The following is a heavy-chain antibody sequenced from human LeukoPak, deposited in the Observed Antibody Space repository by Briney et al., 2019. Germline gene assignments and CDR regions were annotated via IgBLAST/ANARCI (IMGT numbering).Heavy chain of an antibody. CDR3: APYCSSTSCYGPNWFGP. Sequence: GASVKVSCKASGGTFSSYAISWVRQAPGQGLEWMGGIIPIFGTANYAQKFQGRVTITADKSTSTAYMELSSLRSEDTAVYYCAPYCSSTSCYGPNWFGPWGQGTLVTVSS. D-gene: IGHD2-2*01. V-gene: IGHV1-69*06. J-gene: IGHJ5*02. CDR1: GGTFSSYA. CDR2: IIPIFGTA.